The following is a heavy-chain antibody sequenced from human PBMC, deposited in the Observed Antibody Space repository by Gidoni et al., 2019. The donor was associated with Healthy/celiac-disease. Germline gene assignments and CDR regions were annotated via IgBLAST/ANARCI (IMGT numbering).Heavy chain of an antibody. CDR1: GGSISSGGYS. CDR2: IYHSGST. CDR3: ARCLSVSYGMDV. J-gene: IGHJ6*02. Sequence: QLQLQESGSGLVKPSQTLSLTCAVAGGSISSGGYSWSWIRQPPGKGLEWSGYIYHSGSTYYNPSLKSRVTISVARSKNQFSLKLSSVTAADTAVYYCARCLSVSYGMDVWGQGTTVTVSS. V-gene: IGHV4-30-2*01.